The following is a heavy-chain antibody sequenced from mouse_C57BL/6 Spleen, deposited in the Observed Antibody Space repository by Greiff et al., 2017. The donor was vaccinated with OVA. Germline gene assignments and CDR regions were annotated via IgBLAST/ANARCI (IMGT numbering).Heavy chain of an antibody. D-gene: IGHD2-4*01. CDR1: GYTFTDYE. J-gene: IGHJ3*01. Sequence: VQLQQSGAELVRPGASVTLSCKASGYTFTDYEMHWVKQTPVHGLEWIGAIDPETGGTAYNQKFKGKAILTSDKTTSTTYMKLRSLTSEDSAVYYCTRWSIREAWFAYWGQGTLVTVSA. V-gene: IGHV1-15*01. CDR3: TRWSIREAWFAY. CDR2: IDPETGGT.